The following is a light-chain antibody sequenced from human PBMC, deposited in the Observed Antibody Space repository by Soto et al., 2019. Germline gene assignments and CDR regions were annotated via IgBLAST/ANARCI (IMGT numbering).Light chain of an antibody. CDR1: QSVSNSY. CDR2: GIS. CDR3: QQSSSLPHT. Sequence: ESVLTQSPGTLSLSPGERATLSCRASQSVSNSYFAWYQQKPGQAPRLLIYGISTRATGIPDRFSGSGSGTDFTLTINRLEPEDFVVYYCQQSSSLPHTFGQGTTLEVK. V-gene: IGKV3-20*01. J-gene: IGKJ2*01.